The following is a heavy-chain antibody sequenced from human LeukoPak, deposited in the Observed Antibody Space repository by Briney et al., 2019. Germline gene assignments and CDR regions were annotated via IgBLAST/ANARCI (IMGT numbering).Heavy chain of an antibody. J-gene: IGHJ5*02. Sequence: SETLSLTCTVSGGSISRYYWSWIRQPPGKGLEWIGYIYYSGSTNYNPSLKSRVTISVDTSKNQFSLELPSVPAADTAVYYCARHGYSRGKRFDPWGQGTLVTVSS. D-gene: IGHD5-18*01. CDR3: ARHGYSRGKRFDP. CDR2: IYYSGST. V-gene: IGHV4-59*08. CDR1: GGSISRYY.